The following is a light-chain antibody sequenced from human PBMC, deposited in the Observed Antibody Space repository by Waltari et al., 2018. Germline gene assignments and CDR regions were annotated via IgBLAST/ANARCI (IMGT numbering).Light chain of an antibody. J-gene: IGLJ3*02. CDR2: ASY. Sequence: QSVLTQPPSVSGAPGQRVTISCTGTSSNIGAGFEVFWYQQLPGSAPKLLIFASYKRSSGVPDRISGSASGTSASLAITGLQAVDEADYYCQSYDSSLSGRVFGGGTRLTVL. CDR3: QSYDSSLSGRV. V-gene: IGLV1-40*01. CDR1: SSNIGAGFE.